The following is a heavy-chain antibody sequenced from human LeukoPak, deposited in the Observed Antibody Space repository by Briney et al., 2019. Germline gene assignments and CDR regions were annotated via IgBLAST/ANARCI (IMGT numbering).Heavy chain of an antibody. D-gene: IGHD3-10*01. CDR2: INQDGTEK. CDR3: AKLAKYFYGAETFYFFEH. J-gene: IGHJ4*02. CDR1: GFSFTTYW. V-gene: IGHV3-7*01. Sequence: AGGPLRLSCAASGFSFTTYWMSWVRQAQGKGLEWVANINQDGTEKYYVDSVKGRFTISRDNGKNSLYLQMNSLRVEDTAVYYCAKLAKYFYGAETFYFFEHWGQGTPVTASS.